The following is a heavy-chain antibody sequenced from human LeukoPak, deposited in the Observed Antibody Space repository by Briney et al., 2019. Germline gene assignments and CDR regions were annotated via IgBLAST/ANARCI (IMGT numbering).Heavy chain of an antibody. Sequence: SETLSLTCAVSGGSISSYYWSWIRQPPGKGLEWIGYIYYSGSTNYNPSLKSRVTISVDTSKNQFSLKLSSVTAADTAVYYCASAQAGRPELRYWGQGTLVTVSS. CDR3: ASAQAGRPELRY. CDR1: GGSISSYY. D-gene: IGHD6-19*01. V-gene: IGHV4-59*01. J-gene: IGHJ4*02. CDR2: IYYSGST.